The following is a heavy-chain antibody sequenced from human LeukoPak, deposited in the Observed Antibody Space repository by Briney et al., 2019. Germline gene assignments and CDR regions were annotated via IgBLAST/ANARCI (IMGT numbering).Heavy chain of an antibody. D-gene: IGHD1-26*01. V-gene: IGHV1-69*13. CDR1: GGTFSSYA. CDR2: IIPILGTA. CDR3: APEVGATTGDY. J-gene: IGHJ4*02. Sequence: SVKVSCKASGGTFSSYAISWVRQAPGQGLEWMGGIIPILGTADYAQKFQGRVTITADESTSTAYMELSSLRSEDTAVYYCAPEVGATTGDYWGQGTLVTVSS.